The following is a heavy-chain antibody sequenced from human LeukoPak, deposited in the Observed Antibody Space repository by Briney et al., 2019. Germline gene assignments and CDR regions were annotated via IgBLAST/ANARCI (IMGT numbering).Heavy chain of an antibody. J-gene: IGHJ4*02. CDR1: GGSISSYY. D-gene: IGHD6-13*01. CDR2: IYYSGST. CDR3: ATLRRSSSWYVSY. V-gene: IGHV4-59*01. Sequence: SETLSLTCTVSGGSISSYYWSWIRQPPGKGLEWIGYIYYSGSTNYNPSLKSRVTISVDTSKNQFSLKLSSVTAADTAVYYFATLRRSSSWYVSYWGQGTLVTVSS.